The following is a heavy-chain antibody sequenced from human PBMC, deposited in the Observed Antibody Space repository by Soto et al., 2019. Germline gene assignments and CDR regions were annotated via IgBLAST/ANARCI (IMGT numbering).Heavy chain of an antibody. Sequence: SVKVSCKFSGYTLTELSMHWVRQAPGQGLEWLGRINPKSGGTSTAQKFQGWVTMTTDTSISTASMELTRLTSDDTAIYYCARGDSTDCSNGVCSFFYNHDMDVWGQGTTVTVSS. J-gene: IGHJ6*02. V-gene: IGHV1-2*04. CDR2: INPKSGGT. CDR1: GYTLTELS. CDR3: ARGDSTDCSNGVCSFFYNHDMDV. D-gene: IGHD2-8*01.